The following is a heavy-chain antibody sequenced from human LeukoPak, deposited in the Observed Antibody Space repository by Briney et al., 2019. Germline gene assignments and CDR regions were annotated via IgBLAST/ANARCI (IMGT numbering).Heavy chain of an antibody. CDR1: GFTFSSYA. D-gene: IGHD3-22*01. CDR2: IYSGGST. J-gene: IGHJ6*02. CDR3: ARQELDYYDSSGYYYYGMDV. V-gene: IGHV3-53*01. Sequence: GGSLRLSCAASGFTFSSYAMSWVRQAPGKGLEWVSVIYSGGSTYYADSVKGRFTISRDNSKNTLYLQMNSLRAEDTAVYYCARQELDYYDSSGYYYYGMDVWGQGTTVTVSS.